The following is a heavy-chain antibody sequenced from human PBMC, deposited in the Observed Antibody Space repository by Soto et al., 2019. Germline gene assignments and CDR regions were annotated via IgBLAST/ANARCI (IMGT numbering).Heavy chain of an antibody. D-gene: IGHD1-26*01. J-gene: IGHJ4*02. CDR3: ARGRSHEWELLVQYFDY. V-gene: IGHV4-59*02. CDR2: VYYSGST. Sequence: LTCTVSGGSVSNSYWGWIRQPPGKGLEWVAYVYYSGSTNYNPSLGSRVTISVDKSKNQFSLKMTSVTGADTAVYYCARGRSHEWELLVQYFDYWGQGTQVTVSS. CDR1: GGSVSNSY.